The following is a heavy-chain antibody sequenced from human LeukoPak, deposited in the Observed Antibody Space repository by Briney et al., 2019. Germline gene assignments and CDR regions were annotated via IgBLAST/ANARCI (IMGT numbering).Heavy chain of an antibody. CDR2: MYSSGST. V-gene: IGHV4-59*12. CDR3: ARERIRPSLGSDAFDI. J-gene: IGHJ3*02. D-gene: IGHD3-3*02. CDR1: GVSISSYY. Sequence: SETLSLTCTVSGVSISSYYWSWLRQPPGKGLEWIGYMYSSGSTNYTPSLKSRVTISGDTSKNQFSLKLTSVPAAHTAVYYCARERIRPSLGSDAFDIWGQGTMVTVSS.